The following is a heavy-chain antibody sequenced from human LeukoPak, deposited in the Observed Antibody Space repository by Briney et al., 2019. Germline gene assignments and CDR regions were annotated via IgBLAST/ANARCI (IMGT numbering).Heavy chain of an antibody. Sequence: GGSLRLSCAASGFTFSSYSMNWVRQAPGKGLEWVSSISSSSSYIYYADSVKGRFTISRDNAKNSLYLQMNSLRAEDTAVYYCARAGASRSGHFDYWGQGTLVTVSS. CDR3: ARAGASRSGHFDY. V-gene: IGHV3-21*01. CDR1: GFTFSSYS. J-gene: IGHJ4*02. CDR2: ISSSSSYI. D-gene: IGHD3-10*01.